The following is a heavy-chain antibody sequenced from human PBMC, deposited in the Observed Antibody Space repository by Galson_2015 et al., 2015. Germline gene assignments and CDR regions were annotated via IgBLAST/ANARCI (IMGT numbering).Heavy chain of an antibody. J-gene: IGHJ4*02. Sequence: SLRLSCAASGFTFSAYAMHWVRQAPGKGLEWVAVISYDGSKKYYADSVKGRFTISRDNSKNTLYLQMNSLRAEDTAEYYCARDPQDNSGWSCYFDYWGQGTLVTVSS. V-gene: IGHV3-30-3*01. CDR3: ARDPQDNSGWSCYFDY. CDR2: ISYDGSKK. CDR1: GFTFSAYA. D-gene: IGHD6-19*01.